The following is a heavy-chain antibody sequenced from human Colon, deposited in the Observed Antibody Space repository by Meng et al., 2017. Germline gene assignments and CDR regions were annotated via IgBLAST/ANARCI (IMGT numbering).Heavy chain of an antibody. CDR2: ISAYNGVT. Sequence: QVQLIQYASEVKKPGASVKVSCRASGYTFTSYGITWVRQAPGQELEWMGWISAYNGVTNYAQNLQGRVTMTKDTSSSTAFMELTSLRSDETAVYYCARDLGYSSRWTLGHFDSWGQGTLVTVLL. D-gene: IGHD6-13*01. CDR1: GYTFTSYG. CDR3: ARDLGYSSRWTLGHFDS. J-gene: IGHJ4*02. V-gene: IGHV1-18*01.